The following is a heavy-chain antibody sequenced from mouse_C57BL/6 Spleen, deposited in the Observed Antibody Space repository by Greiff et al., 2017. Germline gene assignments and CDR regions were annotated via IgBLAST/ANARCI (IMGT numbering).Heavy chain of an antibody. Sequence: VHVKQSGTVLARPGASVKMSCKTSGYTFTSYWMHWVKQRPGQGLEWIGAIYPGNSDTSYNQKFKGKAKLTAVTSASTAYMELSILTNEDSAVYYCTRSYDGYYFDYWGQGTTLTVSS. D-gene: IGHD2-3*01. V-gene: IGHV1-5*01. CDR1: GYTFTSYW. CDR2: IYPGNSDT. J-gene: IGHJ2*01. CDR3: TRSYDGYYFDY.